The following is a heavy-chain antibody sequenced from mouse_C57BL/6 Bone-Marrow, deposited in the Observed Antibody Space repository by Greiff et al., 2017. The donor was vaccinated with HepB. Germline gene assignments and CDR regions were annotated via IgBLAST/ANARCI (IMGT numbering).Heavy chain of an antibody. CDR1: GFNIKDDY. CDR3: TTDYYGNLWFAY. J-gene: IGHJ3*01. Sequence: VQLQQSGAELVRPGASVKLSCTASGFNIKDDYMHWVKQRPEQGLEWIGWIDPENGDTEYASKFQGKATITADTSSNTAYLQLSSLTSEDTAVYYCTTDYYGNLWFAYWGQGTRVTVSA. D-gene: IGHD2-1*01. V-gene: IGHV14-4*01. CDR2: IDPENGDT.